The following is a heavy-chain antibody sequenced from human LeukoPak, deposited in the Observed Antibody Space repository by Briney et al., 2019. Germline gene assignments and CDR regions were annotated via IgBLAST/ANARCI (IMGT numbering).Heavy chain of an antibody. CDR2: INHSGST. V-gene: IGHV4-34*01. CDR1: GGSFSGYY. Sequence: PSETLSLTCAVYGGSFSGYYWSWIRQPPGKGLEWIGEINHSGSTNYNPSLKSRVTISVDTSKNQFSLKLSSVTAADTAVFYCARGIHDSSGYHDAFDIWGQGTMVTVSS. J-gene: IGHJ3*02. D-gene: IGHD3-22*01. CDR3: ARGIHDSSGYHDAFDI.